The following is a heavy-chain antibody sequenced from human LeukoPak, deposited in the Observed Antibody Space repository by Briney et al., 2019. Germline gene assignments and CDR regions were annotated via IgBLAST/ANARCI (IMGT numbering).Heavy chain of an antibody. CDR3: ARDGGGYSYGVPY. CDR1: GFTFDDYA. D-gene: IGHD5-18*01. Sequence: GGSLRLSCAASGFTFDDYAMLWVRQAPGKGLEWVSGISWNSGSIGYADSVKGRFTISRDNAKNSLYLQMNSLRAEDTAVYYCARDGGGYSYGVPYWGQGTLVTVSS. J-gene: IGHJ4*02. CDR2: ISWNSGSI. V-gene: IGHV3-9*01.